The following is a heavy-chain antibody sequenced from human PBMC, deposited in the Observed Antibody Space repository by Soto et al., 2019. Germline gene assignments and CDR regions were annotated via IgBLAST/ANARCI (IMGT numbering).Heavy chain of an antibody. J-gene: IGHJ5*02. CDR1: GYSFTGHY. D-gene: IGHD3-22*01. CDR2: IDPKSGDT. Sequence: GASVKVSCKASGYSFTGHYLHWVRQAPGQGLEWMGWIDPKSGDTKYAPKFQDRVTMTRDTSISRAYMDLSSLRYDDTAVYYCARDYDKSGYDYFDPWGQGTLVTVSS. V-gene: IGHV1-2*02. CDR3: ARDYDKSGYDYFDP.